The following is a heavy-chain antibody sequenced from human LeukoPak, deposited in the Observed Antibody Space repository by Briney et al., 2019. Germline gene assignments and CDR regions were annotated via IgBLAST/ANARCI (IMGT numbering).Heavy chain of an antibody. CDR1: GFTFSYYS. CDR2: ISSRSSHI. J-gene: IGHJ6*03. Sequence: GGSLRLSCAASGFTFSYYSMNWVRQTPGEGLKWVSSISSRSSHIDYADSMKGRFTISTDDAKHSLYLQMNSLRVEDTAVYYCARDQGFHFQHMDVWGKGTTVIVSS. D-gene: IGHD2-15*01. V-gene: IGHV3-21*01. CDR3: ARDQGFHFQHMDV.